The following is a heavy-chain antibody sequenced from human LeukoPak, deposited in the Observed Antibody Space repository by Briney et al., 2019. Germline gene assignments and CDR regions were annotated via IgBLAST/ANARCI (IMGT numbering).Heavy chain of an antibody. J-gene: IGHJ4*02. D-gene: IGHD6-6*01. Sequence: SETLSLTCTVSGGSISSYYWSWIRQPAGKGLEWIGRIYSSGSTSYNPSLKSRVTMSVDTSKNQFSLKLSSVTAADTAVYYCARLGDSSSRLYYFDYWGQGTLVTVSS. CDR2: IYSSGST. CDR1: GGSISSYY. CDR3: ARLGDSSSRLYYFDY. V-gene: IGHV4-4*07.